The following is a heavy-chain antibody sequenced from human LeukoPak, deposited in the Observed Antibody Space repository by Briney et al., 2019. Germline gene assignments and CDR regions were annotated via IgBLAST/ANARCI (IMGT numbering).Heavy chain of an antibody. Sequence: PSETLSLTCTVSGGSISSYYWSWIRQPPGKGLEWIGEINHSGSTNYNPSLKSRVTISVDTSKNQFSLKLSSVTAADTAVYYCARAASREYSSSWYGDYYYYYGMDVWGQGTTVTVSS. D-gene: IGHD6-13*01. V-gene: IGHV4-34*01. CDR2: INHSGST. CDR1: GGSISSYY. J-gene: IGHJ6*02. CDR3: ARAASREYSSSWYGDYYYYYGMDV.